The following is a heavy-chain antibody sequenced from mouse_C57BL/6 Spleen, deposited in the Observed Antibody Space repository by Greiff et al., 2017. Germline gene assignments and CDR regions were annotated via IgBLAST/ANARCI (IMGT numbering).Heavy chain of an antibody. V-gene: IGHV1-54*01. Sequence: QVQLQQSGAELVRPGTSVKVSCKASGYAFTNYLIEWVKQRPGQGLEWIGVINPGSGGTNYNEKFKGKATLTADKSSSTAYMQLSSLTSEDSAVYFCARSPKLGFDYWGQGTTLTVSS. D-gene: IGHD4-1*01. J-gene: IGHJ2*01. CDR2: INPGSGGT. CDR1: GYAFTNYL. CDR3: ARSPKLGFDY.